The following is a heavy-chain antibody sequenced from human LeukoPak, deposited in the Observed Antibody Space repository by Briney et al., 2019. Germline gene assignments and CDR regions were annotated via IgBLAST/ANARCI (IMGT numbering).Heavy chain of an antibody. V-gene: IGHV4-34*01. CDR2: INHSGST. Sequence: PGGSLRLSCAASGFTFSSYEMNWVRQPPGKGLEWIGEINHSGSTNYNPSLKSRVTISVDTSKNQFSLKLSSVTAADTAVYYCARLAAPMVRGAKPLLIRHMDVWGKGTTVTVSS. CDR3: ARLAAPMVRGAKPLLIRHMDV. D-gene: IGHD3-10*01. CDR1: GFTFSSYE. J-gene: IGHJ6*03.